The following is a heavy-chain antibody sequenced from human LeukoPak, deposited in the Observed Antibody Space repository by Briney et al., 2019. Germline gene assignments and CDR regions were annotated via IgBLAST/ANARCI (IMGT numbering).Heavy chain of an antibody. CDR2: IYYSGST. Sequence: SETLSLTCTVSGASISSGSYYWSWIRQPPGKGLEWIGYIYYSGSTYYNPSLKSRVTISVDTSKNQFSLKLSSVTAADTAVYYCASSYYYGSALGYWGQGTLVTVSS. V-gene: IGHV4-30-4*08. CDR1: GASISSGSYY. D-gene: IGHD3-10*01. CDR3: ASSYYYGSALGY. J-gene: IGHJ4*02.